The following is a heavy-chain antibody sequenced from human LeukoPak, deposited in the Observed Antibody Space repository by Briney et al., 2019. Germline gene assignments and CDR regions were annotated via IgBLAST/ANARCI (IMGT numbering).Heavy chain of an antibody. CDR2: ISSSSSYI. CDR3: ARVVATINNWFDP. CDR1: GFTFSSYS. Sequence: GGSLRLSCAASGFTFSSYSVNWVRQAPGKGLEWVSSISSSSSYIYYADPVKGRFTISRDNAKNSLYLQMNSLRAEDTAVYYCARVVATINNWFDPWGQGTLVTVSS. J-gene: IGHJ5*02. V-gene: IGHV3-21*01. D-gene: IGHD5-12*01.